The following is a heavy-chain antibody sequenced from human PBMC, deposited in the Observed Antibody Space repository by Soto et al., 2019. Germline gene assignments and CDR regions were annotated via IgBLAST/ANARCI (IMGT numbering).Heavy chain of an antibody. V-gene: IGHV3-74*01. Sequence: EVQLVESGGGLVQPGGSLRLSCAASGFTFSTYWLHWVRQTPGKGLGCVSRINSDGSSTNYADSVKGRFTIFRDNAKNTLYLQMNSLRAEDTAVYYCARVDGDYTMDVWGQGTTVTVSS. J-gene: IGHJ6*02. CDR2: INSDGSST. CDR1: GFTFSTYW. CDR3: ARVDGDYTMDV. D-gene: IGHD4-17*01.